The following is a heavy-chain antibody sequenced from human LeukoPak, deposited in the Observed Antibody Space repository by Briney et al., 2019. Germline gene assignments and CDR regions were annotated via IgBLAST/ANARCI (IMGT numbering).Heavy chain of an antibody. CDR2: IHSSGTVK. CDR3: ALLTVASDFDY. J-gene: IGHJ4*02. V-gene: IGHV3-48*04. D-gene: IGHD5-12*01. CDR1: GFTFSSTG. Sequence: GGSLRLSCTASGFTFSSTGMHWVRQAPGKGLEWVSNIHSSGTVKYYSDSVKGRFSISRDNAKSSLYLQMNSLRVEDTAVYYCALLTVASDFDYWGQGALVTVSS.